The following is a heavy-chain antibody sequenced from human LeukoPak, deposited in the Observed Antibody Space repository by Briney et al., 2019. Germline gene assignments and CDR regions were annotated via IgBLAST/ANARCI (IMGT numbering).Heavy chain of an antibody. Sequence: PSETLSLTCSVSGGSISLSYYYWGWIRPPPGKALGWVGCVYYSGTTSYNPSLKSRVTISVDMSKNHFSLRLSSVTAADTAMYYCARGTLYSGWSYYFDYWGQGSQVTVSS. D-gene: IGHD6-19*01. V-gene: IGHV4-39*07. CDR1: GGSISLSYYY. CDR2: VYYSGTT. CDR3: ARGTLYSGWSYYFDY. J-gene: IGHJ4*02.